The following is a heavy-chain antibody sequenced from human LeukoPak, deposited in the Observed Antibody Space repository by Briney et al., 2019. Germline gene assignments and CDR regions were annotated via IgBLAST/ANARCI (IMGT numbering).Heavy chain of an antibody. CDR2: ICTSGST. V-gene: IGHV4-4*07. D-gene: IGHD4-17*01. Sequence: SETLSLTCTVSGGSISSYYWSWIRQPAGKGLEWIGRICTSGSTNYNPSLKSRVTMSVDTSKNQFSLKLSSVTAADTAVYYCATDQIYKYGDYVFWFDPWGQGTLVSVSS. CDR3: ATDQIYKYGDYVFWFDP. J-gene: IGHJ5*02. CDR1: GGSISSYY.